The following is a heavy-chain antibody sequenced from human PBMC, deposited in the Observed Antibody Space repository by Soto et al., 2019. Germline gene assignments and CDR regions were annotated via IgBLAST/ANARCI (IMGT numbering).Heavy chain of an antibody. CDR3: AKVFAPEGGNYFDH. CDR1: GFTFSNYA. Sequence: EVQLLESGGGLVQPGGSLRLSCAASGFTFSNYAMDWVRQAPGKGLEWVSAISNSFSDGNTHYADSVKGRFTISRDNDKNTVFREMNSLRAEDTAVYYCAKVFAPEGGNYFDHWGQGTLVTVSS. V-gene: IGHV3-23*01. CDR2: ISNSFSDGNT. J-gene: IGHJ4*02.